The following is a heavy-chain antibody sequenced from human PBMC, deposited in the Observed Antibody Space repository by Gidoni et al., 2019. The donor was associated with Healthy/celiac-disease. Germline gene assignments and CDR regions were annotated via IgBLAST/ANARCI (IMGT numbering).Heavy chain of an antibody. D-gene: IGHD2-21*01. Sequence: GSTGSSYGMHWVRQAPGKGLEWVAVISYDGSNKYYADSVKGRFTISRDNSKNTLYLQMNSLRAEDTSVYYCAKDLFADLSPCGYYYYSGMDVWGQGTTVTVSS. CDR2: ISYDGSNK. CDR3: AKDLFADLSPCGYYYYSGMDV. J-gene: IGHJ6*02. CDR1: GSTGSSYG. V-gene: IGHV3-30*18.